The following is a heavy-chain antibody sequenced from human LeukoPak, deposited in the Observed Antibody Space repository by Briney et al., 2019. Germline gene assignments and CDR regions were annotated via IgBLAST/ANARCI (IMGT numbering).Heavy chain of an antibody. CDR1: GYTFTSYD. CDR2: MNPNSGNT. Sequence: GESLKISCKASGYTFTSYDINWVRQATGQGLEWMGWMNPNSGNTGYAQKFQGRVTMTRDTSVSTAYMELSRLRSDDTAVYYCARADIVATWYWFGPWGQGTLVTVSS. D-gene: IGHD5-12*01. J-gene: IGHJ5*02. CDR3: ARADIVATWYWFGP. V-gene: IGHV1-8*01.